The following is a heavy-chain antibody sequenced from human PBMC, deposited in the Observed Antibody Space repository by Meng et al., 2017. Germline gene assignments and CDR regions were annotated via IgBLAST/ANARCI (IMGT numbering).Heavy chain of an antibody. CDR3: ARFIPAAMYDMDV. Sequence: ASVKVSCKTSGYSFRSYGISWVRQAPGQGPEWVGWISGHSGDTDYAQKFQGRVTMTTDTSTTTAYMEVRSLRPDDTAVYYCARFIPAAMYDMDVWGQGTTVTVSS. J-gene: IGHJ6*02. V-gene: IGHV1-18*01. CDR2: ISGHSGDT. CDR1: GYSFRSYG. D-gene: IGHD2-2*01.